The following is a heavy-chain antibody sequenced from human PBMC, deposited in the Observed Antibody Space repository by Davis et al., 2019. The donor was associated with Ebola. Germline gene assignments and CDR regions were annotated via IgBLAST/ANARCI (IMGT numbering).Heavy chain of an antibody. Sequence: SVKVSCKASGGTLNDYAISWVRQAPGQGLEWMGGIMSMFPPAHYPQKFRGRITITADDSTNTVYMEVTRLRSGDTAVFYCGAMTFDSSGYPFHYYYGMDVWGQGSTVTVSS. J-gene: IGHJ6*02. V-gene: IGHV1-69*13. CDR2: IMSMFPPA. CDR3: GAMTFDSSGYPFHYYYGMDV. CDR1: GGTLNDYA. D-gene: IGHD3-22*01.